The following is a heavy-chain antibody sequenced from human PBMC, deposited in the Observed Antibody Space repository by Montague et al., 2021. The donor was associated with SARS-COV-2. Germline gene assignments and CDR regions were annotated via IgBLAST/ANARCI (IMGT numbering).Heavy chain of an antibody. D-gene: IGHD4-23*01. V-gene: IGHV4-59*01. CDR2: IYYSGST. CDR3: ARWRLYGGNPGAGAFDI. CDR1: GGSISSYY. J-gene: IGHJ3*02. Sequence: SETLSLTCTVSGGSISSYYWSWIRQPPGKGLEWIGYIYYSGSTXXXPSXXXRVTISVGTSKNQFSLKLSSVTAADTAVYYCARWRLYGGNPGAGAFDIWGQGTMVTVSS.